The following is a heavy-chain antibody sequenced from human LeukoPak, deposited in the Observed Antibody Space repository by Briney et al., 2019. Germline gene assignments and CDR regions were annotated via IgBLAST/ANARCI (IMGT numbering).Heavy chain of an antibody. J-gene: IGHJ4*02. CDR1: GFIFSTYG. Sequence: HGGSLRLSCVASGFIFSTYGMSWVRRAPEKGLEWVSTITAGGGSTYYADSVKGRFTISRDNSKNTLYLQMNSLRAEDTAIYYCVKGRYCGGTSCSYFDCWGQGTLVTFSS. D-gene: IGHD2-2*01. CDR3: VKGRYCGGTSCSYFDC. V-gene: IGHV3-23*01. CDR2: ITAGGGST.